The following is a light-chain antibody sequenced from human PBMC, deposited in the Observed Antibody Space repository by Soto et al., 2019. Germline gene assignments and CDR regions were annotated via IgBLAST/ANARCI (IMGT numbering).Light chain of an antibody. CDR3: QQYDNLIT. V-gene: IGKV1-33*01. J-gene: IGKJ3*01. Sequence: DIQMTQSPSSLSASVGDRVTITCQACQDISNYLNWYQQKPGKAPKLLIYDASNLETGVPSRFSGSGSGTDFTFTISSLQPEDIATYYCQQYDNLITFGPGTKVDIK. CDR1: QDISNY. CDR2: DAS.